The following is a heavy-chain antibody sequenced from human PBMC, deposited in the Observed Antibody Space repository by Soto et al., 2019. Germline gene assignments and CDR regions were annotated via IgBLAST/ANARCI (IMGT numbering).Heavy chain of an antibody. J-gene: IGHJ6*02. D-gene: IGHD5-12*01. CDR3: ARVDRRGYSVYDPPPYYYYGMDL. CDR2: IIPIFGTA. Sequence: SVKVSCKASGGTFSSYAISWVRQAPGQGLEWMGGIIPIFGTANYAQKFQGRVRITADESTSTAYMELSSLRSEDTAVYYCARVDRRGYSVYDPPPYYYYGMDLWGQGTTVTVSS. CDR1: GGTFSSYA. V-gene: IGHV1-69*13.